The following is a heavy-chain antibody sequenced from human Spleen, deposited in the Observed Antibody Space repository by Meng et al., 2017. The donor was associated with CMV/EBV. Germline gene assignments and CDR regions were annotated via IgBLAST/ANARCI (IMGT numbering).Heavy chain of an antibody. V-gene: IGHV3-43*01. Sequence: GESLKISCAASGFIFDDYPMHWVRQAPGKGLEWVSLISWDGGSTYYADSVKGRFTISRDNSKNSLYLQMNSLRTEDTALYYCAKDIDRVYCSNTRCYTYYYAIDVWGQGTTVTVSS. J-gene: IGHJ6*02. D-gene: IGHD2-2*02. CDR2: ISWDGGST. CDR3: AKDIDRVYCSNTRCYTYYYAIDV. CDR1: GFIFDDYP.